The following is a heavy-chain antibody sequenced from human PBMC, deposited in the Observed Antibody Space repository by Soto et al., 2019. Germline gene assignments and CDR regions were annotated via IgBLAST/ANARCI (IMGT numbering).Heavy chain of an antibody. J-gene: IGHJ3*02. Sequence: GGSLRLSCAASGFTFSSHHMSWVRQAPGKGLEWVANINQGGGEKWYGDSVKGRFSISRDNAKNSLSLQMNSLRDEDTAVYYCGRSFLGSGNWNDVDGFDICGQGTMVTVSS. CDR3: GRSFLGSGNWNDVDGFDI. D-gene: IGHD1-20*01. CDR2: INQGGGEK. CDR1: GFTFSSHH. V-gene: IGHV3-7*01.